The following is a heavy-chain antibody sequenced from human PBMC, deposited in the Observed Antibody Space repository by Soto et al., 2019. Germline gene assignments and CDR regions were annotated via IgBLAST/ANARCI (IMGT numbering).Heavy chain of an antibody. V-gene: IGHV1-2*02. D-gene: IGHD6-19*01. CDR1: GNTFAGYD. Sequence: GASVKPCCKACGNTFAGYDRRWVRQARGQGIEWKGWSNPNSGGTNYAQKFQGRVTMTRDTSISTAYMELSRLRSDDTAVYYCARDPPPGISLSGTYYYYVMYVCGQGTTVTASS. J-gene: IGHJ6*02. CDR2: SNPNSGGT. CDR3: ARDPPPGISLSGTYYYYVMYV.